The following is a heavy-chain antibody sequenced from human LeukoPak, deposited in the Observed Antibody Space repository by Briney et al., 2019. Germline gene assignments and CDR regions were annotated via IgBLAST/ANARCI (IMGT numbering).Heavy chain of an antibody. D-gene: IGHD6-19*01. CDR1: GCTFTSYG. CDR2: ISAYNGNT. V-gene: IGHV1-18*01. Sequence: ASVKVSCKASGCTFTSYGISWVRQAPGQGLEWMGWISAYNGNTNYAQKLQGRVTMTTDTSTSTAYMELRSLRSDDTAVYYCARGIAVAGTERFSFDYWGQGTLVTVSS. CDR3: ARGIAVAGTERFSFDY. J-gene: IGHJ4*02.